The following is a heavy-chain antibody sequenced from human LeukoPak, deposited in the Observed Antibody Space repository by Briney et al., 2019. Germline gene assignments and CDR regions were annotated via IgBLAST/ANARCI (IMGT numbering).Heavy chain of an antibody. CDR3: AKDNRRHYTSGPNPDSLH. CDR1: GFIFNNYA. D-gene: IGHD6-19*01. CDR2: ISWNSGSI. Sequence: GGSLRLSCAGSGFIFNNYAMHWVRQPPGKGLEWVSGISWNSGSIDYADSVKGRFTISRDNAKNSLYLQMNSLRVEDTAFYYCAKDNRRHYTSGPNPDSLHWDQGALVTVSS. V-gene: IGHV3-9*01. J-gene: IGHJ4*02.